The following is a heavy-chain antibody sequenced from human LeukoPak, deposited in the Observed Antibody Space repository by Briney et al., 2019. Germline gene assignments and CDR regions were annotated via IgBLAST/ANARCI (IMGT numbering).Heavy chain of an antibody. Sequence: ASVKVSCKASGYTFTSYDINWVRQATGQGLEWMGWMNPNSGNTGYAQKFQGRVTMTRNTSISTAYMELSSLRSEDTAVYYCAGVSSMVRGGIIGYHWFDPWGQGTLVTVSS. CDR1: GYTFTSYD. CDR2: MNPNSGNT. D-gene: IGHD3-10*01. J-gene: IGHJ5*02. V-gene: IGHV1-8*01. CDR3: AGVSSMVRGGIIGYHWFDP.